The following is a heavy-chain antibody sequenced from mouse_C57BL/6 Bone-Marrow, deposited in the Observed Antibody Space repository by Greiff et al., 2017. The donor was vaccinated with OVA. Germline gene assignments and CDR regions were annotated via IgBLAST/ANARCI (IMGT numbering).Heavy chain of an antibody. CDR1: GFSLTSYG. J-gene: IGHJ1*03. D-gene: IGHD2-1*01. Sequence: QVQLQQSGPGLVAPSQSLSITCTVSGFSLTSYGVHWVRQPPGKGLEWLVVIWSDGSTTYNSALKSRLSISKDNSKSQVFLKMNRLQTDDTAMYYCARHDGNYGHWYFDVWGTGTTVTVSS. CDR2: IWSDGST. V-gene: IGHV2-6-1*01. CDR3: ARHDGNYGHWYFDV.